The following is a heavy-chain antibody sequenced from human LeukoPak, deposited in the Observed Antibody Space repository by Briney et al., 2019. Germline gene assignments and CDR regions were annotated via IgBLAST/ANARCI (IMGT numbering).Heavy chain of an antibody. D-gene: IGHD1-26*01. CDR2: ISDTSDST. V-gene: IGHV3-23*01. J-gene: IGHJ4*02. CDR3: AKRSPASGTYYGGLFDY. Sequence: PGGSLRLSCAASGFTFSNYAMSWVRQAPGKGLEWVSGISDTSDSTYYAVSVMGRFNISRDNSKNTLYLQMNSLRVEDTAVYYCAKRSPASGTYYGGLFDYWGQGTLVTVSS. CDR1: GFTFSNYA.